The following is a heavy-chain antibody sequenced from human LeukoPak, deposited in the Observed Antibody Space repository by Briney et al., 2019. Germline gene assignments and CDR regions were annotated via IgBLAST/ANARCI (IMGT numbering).Heavy chain of an antibody. CDR3: ARDGENVVLGTFDY. CDR1: GGSISSSSYY. D-gene: IGHD2-21*02. V-gene: IGHV4-39*02. CDR2: IYYSGST. J-gene: IGHJ4*02. Sequence: SETLSLTCTVSGGSISSSSYYWGWIRQPPGKGLEWIGSIYYSGSTYYNPSLKSRVTISVDTSKNQFSLKLSSVTAADTAVYYCARDGENVVLGTFDYWGQGTLVTVSS.